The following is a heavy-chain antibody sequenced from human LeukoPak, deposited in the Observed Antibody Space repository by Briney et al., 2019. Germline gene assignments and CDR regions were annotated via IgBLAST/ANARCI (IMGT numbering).Heavy chain of an antibody. CDR1: GLTFSDYY. V-gene: IGHV3-11*01. CDR3: ARVSRYYSFYFDY. J-gene: IGHJ4*02. CDR2: ISSSGSTI. Sequence: GGSLRLSCAASGLTFSDYYMSWIRQAPGKGLEWVSYISSSGSTIYYADSVKGRFTTSRDNAKNSLYLQMNSLRAEDTAVYYCARVSRYYSFYFDYWGQGTLVTVSS. D-gene: IGHD3-22*01.